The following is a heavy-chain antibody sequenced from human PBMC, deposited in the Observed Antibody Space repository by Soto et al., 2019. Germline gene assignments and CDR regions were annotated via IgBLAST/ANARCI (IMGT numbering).Heavy chain of an antibody. CDR2: IYYSVST. D-gene: IGHD5-18*01. V-gene: IGHV4-39*01. CDR1: GGSISSSSYY. J-gene: IGHJ3*02. CDR3: ARPRHSYGRGYDAFDI. Sequence: SETLSLTCTVSGGSISSSSYYWGWIRQPPGKGLEWIGSIYYSVSTYYNPSLKSRVTISVDTSKNQFSLKLSSVTAADTAVYYCARPRHSYGRGYDAFDIWGQGTMVTVSS.